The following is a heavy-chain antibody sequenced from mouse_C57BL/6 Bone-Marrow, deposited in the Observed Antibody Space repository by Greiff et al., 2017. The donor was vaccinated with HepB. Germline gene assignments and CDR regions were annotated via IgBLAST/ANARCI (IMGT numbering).Heavy chain of an antibody. Sequence: DVHLVESGGGLVKPGGSLKLSCAASGFTFSSYAMSWVRQTPERRLEWVATISDGGSYTYYPDNVKGRFTISRNNAKNNLYLQMRHLKSEDTSMYYCAGYAAVVPYWYFDVWGPFTTVTVSS. CDR1: GFTFSSYA. CDR3: AGYAAVVPYWYFDV. J-gene: IGHJ1*01. CDR2: ISDGGSYT. V-gene: IGHV5-4*01. D-gene: IGHD6-5*01.